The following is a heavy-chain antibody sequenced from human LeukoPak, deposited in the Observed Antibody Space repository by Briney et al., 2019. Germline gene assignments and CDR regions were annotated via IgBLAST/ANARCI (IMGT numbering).Heavy chain of an antibody. J-gene: IGHJ4*02. CDR1: GFTFSNYA. Sequence: GGSLRLSCAASGFTFSNYAMSWVRQAPGKGLEWVSVISGSGGTTYSADSVKGRFTISRDNSKNTLYLQMNSLRAEDTAAYYCARERGSSGGNTNGYFDYWGQGALVTASS. V-gene: IGHV3-23*01. CDR3: ARERGSSGGNTNGYFDY. D-gene: IGHD4-23*01. CDR2: ISGSGGTT.